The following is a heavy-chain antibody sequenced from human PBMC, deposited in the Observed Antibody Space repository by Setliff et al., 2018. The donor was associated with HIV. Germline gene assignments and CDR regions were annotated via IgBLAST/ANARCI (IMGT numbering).Heavy chain of an antibody. V-gene: IGHV1-18*04. CDR3: ARDPRSGYDSDTAMVTVYYYYMDV. Sequence: WASVKVSCKASGYTFINFGITWVRQAPGQGLEWVGYISGYNGNTKYAQNVQGRVTMTTDTSTSTAYMELRSLRYDDTAVYYCARDPRSGYDSDTAMVTVYYYYMDVWGKGTTVTAP. D-gene: IGHD5-18*01. CDR2: ISGYNGNT. CDR1: GYTFINFG. J-gene: IGHJ6*03.